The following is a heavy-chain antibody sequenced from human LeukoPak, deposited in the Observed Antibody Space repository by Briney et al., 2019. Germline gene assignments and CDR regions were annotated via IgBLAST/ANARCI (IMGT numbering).Heavy chain of an antibody. CDR3: ARMGYCGGDCKNWFDP. CDR1: GYSFTSYW. J-gene: IGHJ5*02. D-gene: IGHD2-21*02. CDR2: IFPGDSDT. V-gene: IGHV5-51*01. Sequence: GESLKISCKGSGYSFTSYWIGWVRQMPGKGLEGMGIIFPGDSDTRYSPSFQGQVTISADKSISTAYLQWSSLKASDTAMYYCARMGYCGGDCKNWFDPWGQGTLVTVSS.